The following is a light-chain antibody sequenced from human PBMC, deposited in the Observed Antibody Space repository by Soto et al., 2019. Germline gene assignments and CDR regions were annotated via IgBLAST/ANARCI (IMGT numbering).Light chain of an antibody. CDR3: QQYDSSPLT. Sequence: IVLTQSPGTLSLSPGERATLSCRASQSVSSSYLAWYQQKPGQAPRLLIYGASSRATGIPDRFSGSGSGTDFTLTISGLEPEDFAFYYCQQYDSSPLTFGGGTKVDIK. CDR1: QSVSSSY. V-gene: IGKV3-20*01. CDR2: GAS. J-gene: IGKJ4*01.